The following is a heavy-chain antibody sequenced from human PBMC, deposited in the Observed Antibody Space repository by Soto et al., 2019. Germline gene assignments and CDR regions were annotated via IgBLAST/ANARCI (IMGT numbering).Heavy chain of an antibody. J-gene: IGHJ6*02. CDR3: AREKTSYGMDV. CDR2: MNPNSGNT. CDR1: GYTFTSYD. Sequence: QVQLVQSGAEVKKPGASVKVSCKASGYTFTSYDINWVRQATGQGLEWMGWMNPNSGNTGYEQKXXXRXXXTXXXXXXXAXXXXXSXRSXDTAVYYCAREKTSYGMDVWGQGTTVTVSS. V-gene: IGHV1-8*01.